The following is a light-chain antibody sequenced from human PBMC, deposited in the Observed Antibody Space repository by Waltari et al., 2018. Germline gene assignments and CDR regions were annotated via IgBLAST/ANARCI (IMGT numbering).Light chain of an antibody. CDR1: SSNTGAGFN. V-gene: IGLV1-40*01. J-gene: IGLJ1*01. CDR2: SDN. CDR3: QSYDRSLSGYV. Sequence: QSVLTQPPSVSGAPGPRVTISCTGSSSNTGAGFNVHWYQHLPGAAPKLVIFSDNNRPSGVPDRFSGSKSGTSASLAITGLQAEDEADYYCQSYDRSLSGYVFGPGTKVTVL.